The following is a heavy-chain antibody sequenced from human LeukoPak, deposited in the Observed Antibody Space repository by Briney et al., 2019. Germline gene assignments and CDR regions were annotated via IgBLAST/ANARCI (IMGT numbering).Heavy chain of an antibody. D-gene: IGHD5-12*01. CDR1: GFTFRTYG. CDR3: ARGPSGYHNT. V-gene: IGHV3-23*01. CDR2: ISGSGDTT. J-gene: IGHJ4*02. Sequence: GGSLRLSCAASGFTFRTYGMNWVRQAPGKGLEWVSSISGSGDTTYYANSVKGRFTISRDNSKNTLYLQMNSLRAEDTAVYYCARGPSGYHNTGGQGTLVTVSS.